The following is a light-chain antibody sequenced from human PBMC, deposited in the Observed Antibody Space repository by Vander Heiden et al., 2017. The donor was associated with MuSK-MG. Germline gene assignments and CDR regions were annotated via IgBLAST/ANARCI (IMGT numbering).Light chain of an antibody. CDR2: GAS. V-gene: IGKV3-15*01. CDR3: QQYNNWPPPMYT. Sequence: EIVMTQSPATLSVSPGERATLSCRASPSVSSNLAWYQQKPGQAPRLLIYGASTRATGIPARFSGSGSGTEFTLTISSLQSEDFAVYYCQQYNNWPPPMYTFGQGTKLEIK. J-gene: IGKJ2*01. CDR1: PSVSSN.